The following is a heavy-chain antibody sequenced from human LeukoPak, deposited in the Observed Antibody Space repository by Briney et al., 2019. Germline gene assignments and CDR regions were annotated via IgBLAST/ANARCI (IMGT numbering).Heavy chain of an antibody. J-gene: IGHJ4*02. D-gene: IGHD3-10*01. CDR1: GFTFSSYA. V-gene: IGHV3-64D*06. CDR3: VKSPAYYYGSGSSLFDY. Sequence: GGSLRLSCSASGFTFSSYAMHWVRQAPGKGLEYVSAISSNGGSTYYADSVRGRFTISRDNSKNTLYLQMSSLRAEDTAVYYCVKSPAYYYGSGSSLFDYWGQGTLVTVSS. CDR2: ISSNGGST.